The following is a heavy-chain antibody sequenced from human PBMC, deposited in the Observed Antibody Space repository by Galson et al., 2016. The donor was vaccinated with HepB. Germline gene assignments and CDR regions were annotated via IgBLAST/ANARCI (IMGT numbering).Heavy chain of an antibody. D-gene: IGHD2-2*01. J-gene: IGHJ4*02. Sequence: SLRLSCAASGFTVSGNYLTWVRQAPGRAPECVSIIYSGGGTYYADSVKGRFTISRDSSKNTMYLQMNSLRVEDTAVYYCARALWGQFCSSTSFVTGGLDYLGPGTLVTVSS. V-gene: IGHV3-53*05. CDR2: IYSGGGT. CDR1: GFTVSGNY. CDR3: ARALWGQFCSSTSFVTGGLDY.